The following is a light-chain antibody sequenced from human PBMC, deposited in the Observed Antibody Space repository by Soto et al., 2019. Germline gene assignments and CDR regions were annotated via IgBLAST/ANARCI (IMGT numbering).Light chain of an antibody. Sequence: AIQMTQSPSSLSASVGDRVTISCRASQGIGNALGWYQQKPGKAPKLLIYGASSLESGVPSRFSGSGSGTEFTLTISSLQSEDFAVYYCQQYNNWPRTFGQGTKVDIK. CDR2: GAS. J-gene: IGKJ1*01. CDR3: QQYNNWPRT. CDR1: QGIGNA. V-gene: IGKV1D-13*01.